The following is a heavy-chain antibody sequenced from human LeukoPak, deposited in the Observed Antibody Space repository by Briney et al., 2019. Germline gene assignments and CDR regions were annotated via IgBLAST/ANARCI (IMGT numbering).Heavy chain of an antibody. D-gene: IGHD5/OR15-5a*01. Sequence: ASVKVSCKASGYTFTNYGISWVRQAPGQGLEWMGWVSAHADDTNYVQKFRGGITMTTDTSTSTAYVELRSLRSDDTAVYYCARDCIGCLGFDYWGQGTLVTVSS. CDR1: GYTFTNYG. CDR3: ARDCIGCLGFDY. J-gene: IGHJ4*02. CDR2: VSAHADDT. V-gene: IGHV1-18*01.